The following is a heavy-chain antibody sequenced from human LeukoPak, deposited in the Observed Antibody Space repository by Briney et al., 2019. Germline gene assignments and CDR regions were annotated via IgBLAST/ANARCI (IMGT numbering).Heavy chain of an antibody. Sequence: SETLSLTCTVSGGSISSSSYYWGWIRQPPGKGLEWIGSIYYSGSTYYNPSLKSRVTISVDTSKNQFSLKLSSVTAADTAVYYCAVGRNGFNYYYFHYWGQGTLVTVSS. CDR3: AVGRNGFNYYYFHY. CDR2: IYYSGST. J-gene: IGHJ4*02. CDR1: GGSISSSSYY. D-gene: IGHD5-24*01. V-gene: IGHV4-39*01.